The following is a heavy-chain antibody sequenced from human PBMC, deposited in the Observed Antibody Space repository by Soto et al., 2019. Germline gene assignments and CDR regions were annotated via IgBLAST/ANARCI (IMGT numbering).Heavy chain of an antibody. Sequence: EVQLLESGGGLVQPGGSLRLSCAASGFTFSSYAMSWVRQAPGKGLEWVSAISGSGGSTYYADSVKGRFTISRDNSKKTLYLQMNSLRAEDTAVYYCAKDFTYDILTGYYDYWGQGTLVTVSS. D-gene: IGHD3-9*01. V-gene: IGHV3-23*01. CDR1: GFTFSSYA. CDR2: ISGSGGST. J-gene: IGHJ4*02. CDR3: AKDFTYDILTGYYDY.